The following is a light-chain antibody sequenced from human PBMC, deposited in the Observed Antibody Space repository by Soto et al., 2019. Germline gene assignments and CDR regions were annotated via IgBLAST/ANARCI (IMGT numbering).Light chain of an antibody. J-gene: IGKJ4*01. CDR2: GAS. Sequence: IVMSQSPATLSVSTGERATLSCRASQSINTNLAWFQQKPGRAPSLLIYGASTRATDIPARFSGSGSGTEFTLTISSLQSEDFAVYYCQQYNNWPPATFGGGTKVDI. CDR3: QQYNNWPPAT. V-gene: IGKV3-15*01. CDR1: QSINTN.